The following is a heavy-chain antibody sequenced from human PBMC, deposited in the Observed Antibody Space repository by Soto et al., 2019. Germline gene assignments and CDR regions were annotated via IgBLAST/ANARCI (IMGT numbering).Heavy chain of an antibody. CDR2: VHYSGST. CDR1: GDSISSSY. Sequence: SETLSLTCTVSGDSISSSYWSWIRQPPGKGLEWIGYVHYSGSTNYNPSLKSRVTILVDTSKNQFSLKLSSVTAADTAVYYCARGVTMVRGVIHTPYFDYWGQGTLVTVSS. J-gene: IGHJ4*02. V-gene: IGHV4-59*12. CDR3: ARGVTMVRGVIHTPYFDY. D-gene: IGHD3-10*01.